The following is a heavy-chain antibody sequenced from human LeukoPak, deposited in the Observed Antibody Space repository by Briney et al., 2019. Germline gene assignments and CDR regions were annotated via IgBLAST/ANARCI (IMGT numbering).Heavy chain of an antibody. CDR1: GGSVSSGGYY. CDR3: ARGPGGGSRNWFDP. V-gene: IGHV4-61*08. Sequence: SETLSLTCTVSGGSVSSGGYYWSWIRQPPGKGLEWIGYIYYSGSTNYNPSLKSRVTISVDTSKNQFSLKLSSVTAADTAVYYCARGPGGGSRNWFDPWGQGTLVTVSS. CDR2: IYYSGST. J-gene: IGHJ5*02. D-gene: IGHD2-15*01.